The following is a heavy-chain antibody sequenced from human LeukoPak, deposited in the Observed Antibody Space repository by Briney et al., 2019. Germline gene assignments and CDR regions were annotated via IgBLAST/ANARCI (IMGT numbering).Heavy chain of an antibody. CDR1: GFTFKSYS. J-gene: IGHJ4*02. V-gene: IGHV3-48*01. Sequence: GGSLRLSCVASGFTFKSYSMDWVRQAPGKGLQWISFISSTSDTIYYADSLKGRFTVSRDNAKNSLYLQIDSLRAEDTAVYYCARMGIAAAGVDYWGQGTLVTVSS. CDR2: ISSTSDTI. D-gene: IGHD6-13*01. CDR3: ARMGIAAAGVDY.